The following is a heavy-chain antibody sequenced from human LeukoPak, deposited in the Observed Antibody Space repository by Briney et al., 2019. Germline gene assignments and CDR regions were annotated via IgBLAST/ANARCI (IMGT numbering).Heavy chain of an antibody. J-gene: IGHJ4*02. CDR3: ARDETSGIVGAHHY. Sequence: ASVKASCKASGYTFTGYYMHWVRQAPGQGLEWMGWINPNSGGTNYAQKFQGRVTMTRDTSISTAYMELSRLRSDDTAVYYCARDETSGIVGAHHYWGQGTLVTVSS. D-gene: IGHD1-26*01. V-gene: IGHV1-2*02. CDR2: INPNSGGT. CDR1: GYTFTGYY.